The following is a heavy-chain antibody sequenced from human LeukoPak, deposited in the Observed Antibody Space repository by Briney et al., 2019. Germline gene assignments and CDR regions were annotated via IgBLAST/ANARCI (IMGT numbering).Heavy chain of an antibody. J-gene: IGHJ4*02. D-gene: IGHD5-12*01. CDR3: ARATTLMVASPFDF. Sequence: ASVNVSCKASGYTFTSYGFSWVRQAPGQGLEWMGWISGYNGKTNYAQKCQGRLTMATDTSTSTAYMELRSLRSDDTAVYHCARATTLMVASPFDFWGQGTLVTVSS. V-gene: IGHV1-18*01. CDR1: GYTFTSYG. CDR2: ISGYNGKT.